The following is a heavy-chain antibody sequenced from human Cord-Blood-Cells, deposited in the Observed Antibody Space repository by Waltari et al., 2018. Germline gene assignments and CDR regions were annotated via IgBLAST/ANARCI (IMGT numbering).Heavy chain of an antibody. CDR3: ASPKYYYYGMDV. J-gene: IGHJ6*02. CDR2: ISSSSSYT. CDR1: GFTFSDYY. Sequence: GGSLRPSCAASGFTFSDYYMSWIRQAPGKGLEWVLYISSSSSYTNYADSVKGRFTISRDNAKNSLYLQMNSLRAEDTAVYYCASPKYYYYGMDVWGQGTTVTVSS. V-gene: IGHV3-11*03.